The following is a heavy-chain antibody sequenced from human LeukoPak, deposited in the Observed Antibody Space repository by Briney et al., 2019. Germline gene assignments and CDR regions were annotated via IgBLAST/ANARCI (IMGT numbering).Heavy chain of an antibody. D-gene: IGHD1-26*01. CDR1: GFTFSSYS. CDR3: ARGVVGATYDAFDI. Sequence: GGSLRLSCAASGFTFSSYSMNWVRQAPGKGLEWVSSISSSSYIYYADSVKGRFTISRDNAKNSLYLQMNSLRAEDTAVYYCARGVVGATYDAFDIWGQGTMVTVSS. CDR2: ISSSSYI. V-gene: IGHV3-21*01. J-gene: IGHJ3*02.